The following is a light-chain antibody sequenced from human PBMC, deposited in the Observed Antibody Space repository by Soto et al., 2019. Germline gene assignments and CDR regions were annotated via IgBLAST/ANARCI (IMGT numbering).Light chain of an antibody. J-gene: IGKJ5*01. CDR1: QSIRNN. V-gene: IGKV3-15*01. CDR3: QQYKSWPPIT. Sequence: EIVMTQSPGTLSVSPGERATLSCRASQSIRNNLIWYQQKSGQAPRLLIYGASTRATGIPARFSGSGSGTEFTLTISSLQSEDFAVYYCQQYKSWPPITFGQGTRLEI. CDR2: GAS.